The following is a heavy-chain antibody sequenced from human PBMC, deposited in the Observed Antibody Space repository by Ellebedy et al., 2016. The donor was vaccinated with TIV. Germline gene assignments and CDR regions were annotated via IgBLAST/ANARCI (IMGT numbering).Heavy chain of an antibody. D-gene: IGHD3-3*02. J-gene: IGHJ4*02. CDR2: IYNGAT. CDR3: AKDLHYWSAADY. CDR1: GFTFSTNG. V-gene: IGHV3-23*03. Sequence: GESLKISCAASGFTFSTNGMSWVRQAPGQGLEWVSGIYNGATHCADSVKGRFTISRDNSKNILYLQMTSLRAEDTALYYCAKDLHYWSAADYWGQGTLVTVSS.